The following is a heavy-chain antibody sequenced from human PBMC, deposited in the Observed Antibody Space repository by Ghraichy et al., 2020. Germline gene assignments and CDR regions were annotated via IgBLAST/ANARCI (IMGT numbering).Heavy chain of an antibody. Sequence: GGSLRLSCAASGFTFSSYGMHWVRQAPGKGLEWVAFISFDGSNKYYAYSVKGRFTISRDNSKSTLFLQLNSLRAEDTAVYYCAKGGTVVINYFDYWGQGTLVTVSS. J-gene: IGHJ4*02. CDR2: ISFDGSNK. CDR3: AKGGTVVINYFDY. CDR1: GFTFSSYG. D-gene: IGHD3-22*01. V-gene: IGHV3-30*18.